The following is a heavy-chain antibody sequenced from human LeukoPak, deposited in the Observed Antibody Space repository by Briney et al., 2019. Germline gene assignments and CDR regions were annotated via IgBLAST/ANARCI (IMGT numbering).Heavy chain of an antibody. D-gene: IGHD3-9*01. J-gene: IGHJ5*02. CDR2: ISSSSSTI. CDR1: GFTFSSYS. Sequence: QPGGSLRLSCAASGFTFSSYSMKWVRQAPGKGLEWVSYISSSSSTIYYADSVKGRFTISRDNAKNSLYLQMDSLRDEDTAVYYCARVASRYLDPWGQGTLVTVSS. V-gene: IGHV3-48*02. CDR3: ARVASRYLDP.